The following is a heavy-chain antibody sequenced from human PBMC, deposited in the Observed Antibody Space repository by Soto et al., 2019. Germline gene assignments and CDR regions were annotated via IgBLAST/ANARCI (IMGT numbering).Heavy chain of an antibody. J-gene: IGHJ5*02. CDR2: IYSGGST. Sequence: SETLSLTCTVSGDSISTSYWNWIRQPPGKGLEWIAYIYSGGSTNYNPSLKSRVAISVDTSRNQFSLRLSSVTAADTAVYYCARHAEYSGYDDAWFDPWGQGTLVTVSS. V-gene: IGHV4-59*08. CDR1: GDSISTSY. CDR3: ARHAEYSGYDDAWFDP. D-gene: IGHD5-12*01.